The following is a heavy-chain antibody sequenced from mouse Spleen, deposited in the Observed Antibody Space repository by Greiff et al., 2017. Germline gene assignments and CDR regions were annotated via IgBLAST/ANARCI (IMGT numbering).Heavy chain of an antibody. CDR3: ARNDYDGSYGY. V-gene: IGHV5-17*01. CDR1: GFTFSDYG. J-gene: IGHJ2*01. D-gene: IGHD1-1*01. Sequence: EVKLVESGGGLVKPGGSLKFSCAASGFTFSDYGMHWVRQAPGKGLEWVGYIRSGSSTTNYDETVKGRFTISRDNANNTLFQQMTSLRSEDTAMYYCARNDYDGSYGYWGQGTTPTGSS. CDR2: IRSGSSTT.